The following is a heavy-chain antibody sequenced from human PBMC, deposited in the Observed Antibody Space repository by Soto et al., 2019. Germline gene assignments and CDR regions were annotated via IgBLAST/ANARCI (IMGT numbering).Heavy chain of an antibody. Sequence: SGGSLRLSCGASGFTFSTYNMNWVRQAPGKGLEWVSYISTSSSTIYYADSVKGRFTISRDNAKNSLFLQMNSLRGEDKAVYYCARAAQWFEYWGQGTLVTVSS. CDR1: GFTFSTYN. D-gene: IGHD6-25*01. J-gene: IGHJ5*01. V-gene: IGHV3-48*01. CDR2: ISTSSSTI. CDR3: ARAAQWFEY.